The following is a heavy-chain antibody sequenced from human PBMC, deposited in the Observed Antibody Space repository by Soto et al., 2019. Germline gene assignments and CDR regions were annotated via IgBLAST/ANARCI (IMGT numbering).Heavy chain of an antibody. CDR3: ARGRKGYSSSWYVD. CDR1: GGSLGDYY. Sequence: QVQLQQWGAGLLRPSETLSLSCDVYGGSLGDYYWSWIRQSPGKGLEWIVEISHSGNTNYNPSLKSRVIILIGKSKNQFALKLSFVTAADTAVYYCARGRKGYSSSWYVDWGRGTLVTVSS. J-gene: IGHJ4*02. V-gene: IGHV4-34*01. D-gene: IGHD6-13*01. CDR2: ISHSGNT.